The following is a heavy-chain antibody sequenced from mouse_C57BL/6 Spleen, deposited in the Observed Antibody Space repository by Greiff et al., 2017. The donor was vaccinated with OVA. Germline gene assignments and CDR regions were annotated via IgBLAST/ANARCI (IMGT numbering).Heavy chain of an antibody. D-gene: IGHD2-4*01. Sequence: VQLQQSGAELVRPGTSVKVSCKASGYTFTNYLIEWVKQRPGQGLEWIGVINTGSGGTNYNEKFKGKATLTADKSSSTAYMQLSSLTSEDSAVYFCARSPYDSDYLFAYWGQGTLVTVSA. V-gene: IGHV1-54*01. CDR1: GYTFTNYL. J-gene: IGHJ3*01. CDR2: INTGSGGT. CDR3: ARSPYDSDYLFAY.